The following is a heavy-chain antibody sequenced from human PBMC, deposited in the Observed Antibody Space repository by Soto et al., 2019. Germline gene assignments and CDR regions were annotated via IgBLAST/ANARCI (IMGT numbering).Heavy chain of an antibody. CDR2: ISGSGTGT. CDR1: GITFNNYA. CDR3: AKEGGGGAAMVTSYFDY. V-gene: IGHV3-23*01. D-gene: IGHD5-18*01. J-gene: IGHJ4*02. Sequence: SLRLSCAASGITFNNYALNWVRQAPGKGLEWVSGISGSGTGTYYADSVKGRFTISRDNSKSTVYLHMNSLRADDTAIYYCAKEGGGGAAMVTSYFDYWGQGTLVTVSS.